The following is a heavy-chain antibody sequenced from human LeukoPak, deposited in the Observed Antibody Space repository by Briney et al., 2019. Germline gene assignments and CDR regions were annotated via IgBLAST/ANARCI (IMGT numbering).Heavy chain of an antibody. CDR3: AREGYCSGGSCYQSWFDY. V-gene: IGHV4-59*11. J-gene: IGHJ4*02. Sequence: PSETLSLTCTVSGVSISSHYWIWLREPPGKGLEGFGYIYYSGSTNYNPSLKSRVTISVDTSKNQFSLKLSSVTAADTAVYYCAREGYCSGGSCYQSWFDYWGQGTLVTVSS. D-gene: IGHD2-15*01. CDR2: IYYSGST. CDR1: GVSISSHY.